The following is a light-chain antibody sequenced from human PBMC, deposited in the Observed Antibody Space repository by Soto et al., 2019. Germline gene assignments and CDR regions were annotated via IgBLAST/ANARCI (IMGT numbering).Light chain of an antibody. Sequence: QSVLTQLPSVSGAPGQRVTISCTGSSSNIGAGYDVHWYQQLPGTAPKLLIYGNINRPSGVPDRFSGSKSGTSASLAITGLQAEDEADYYCQSYDSSLSGPVFGTGTKLTVL. CDR2: GNI. CDR3: QSYDSSLSGPV. J-gene: IGLJ1*01. CDR1: SSNIGAGYD. V-gene: IGLV1-40*01.